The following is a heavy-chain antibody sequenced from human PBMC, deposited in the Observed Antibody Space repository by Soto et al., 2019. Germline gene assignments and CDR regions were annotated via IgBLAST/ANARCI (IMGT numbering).Heavy chain of an antibody. Sequence: EVQLVESGGGLVQPGGSLRLSCAASGFTFSSYSMNWVRQAPGKGLEWVSYISSSSSTIYYADSVKGRFTISRDNAKNSLYLQMNSLRDEDTAVYYCAREIPSRGAGWFDPWGQGTLLTVSS. V-gene: IGHV3-48*02. CDR2: ISSSSSTI. J-gene: IGHJ5*02. CDR3: AREIPSRGAGWFDP. D-gene: IGHD3-10*01. CDR1: GFTFSSYS.